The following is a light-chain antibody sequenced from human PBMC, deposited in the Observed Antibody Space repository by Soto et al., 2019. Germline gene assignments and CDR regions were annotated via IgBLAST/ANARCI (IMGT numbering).Light chain of an antibody. CDR2: GAS. V-gene: IGKV3-20*01. CDR1: QSVSSSN. J-gene: IGKJ5*01. CDR3: QQYGSSPIT. Sequence: EIVLTQSPGTLSLSPGERATISCRASQSVSSSNLAWYQQKPGQAPRLLIYGASSRATGIPDRFSGSGSGTDFTLAISRLAPEDFAVYYCQQYGSSPITFGQGTRLEIK.